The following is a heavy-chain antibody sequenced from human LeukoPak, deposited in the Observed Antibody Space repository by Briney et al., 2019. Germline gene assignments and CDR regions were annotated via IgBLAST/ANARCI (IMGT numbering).Heavy chain of an antibody. D-gene: IGHD1-7*01. V-gene: IGHV4-4*07. CDR3: ARDSRNWNYAYNWFDP. Sequence: SETLSLTCTVSGGSISSYYWSWIRQPAGKGLEWIGRIYTSGSTNYNPSLKSRVTISVDTSKNQFSLKLSSVTAADTAVYYCARDSRNWNYAYNWFDPWGQGTLVTVSS. CDR2: IYTSGST. J-gene: IGHJ5*02. CDR1: GGSISSYY.